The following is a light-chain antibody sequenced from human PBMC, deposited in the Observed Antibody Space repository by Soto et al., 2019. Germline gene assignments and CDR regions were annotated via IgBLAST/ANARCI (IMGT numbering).Light chain of an antibody. Sequence: QSALTQPPSASGSPGQSVTISCTGTSSDVGGYNYVSWYQQHPGKAPKLIIFEVTKRPSGVPDRFSGSKSGNTASLTVSGLQAEDEADYYCNSYAGSNNFALYVFGTGTKVTIL. CDR1: SSDVGGYNY. J-gene: IGLJ1*01. CDR3: NSYAGSNNFALYV. V-gene: IGLV2-8*01. CDR2: EVT.